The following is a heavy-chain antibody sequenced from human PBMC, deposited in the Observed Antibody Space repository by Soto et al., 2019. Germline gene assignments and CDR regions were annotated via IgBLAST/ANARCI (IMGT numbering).Heavy chain of an antibody. CDR1: GGSFSPYH. Sequence: QVQLQQWGAGLLKPSETLSLTCAVYGGSFSPYHWTWIRQPPGKGLEWIGEINHSGSTNCNPSLKSRVTISVDTSKNQFSLKLTSVTAADTAVYYCARGYCSGGSCARYGYGSYFDYWGQGTLVTGSP. CDR2: INHSGST. D-gene: IGHD2-15*01. J-gene: IGHJ4*02. V-gene: IGHV4-34*02. CDR3: ARGYCSGGSCARYGYGSYFDY.